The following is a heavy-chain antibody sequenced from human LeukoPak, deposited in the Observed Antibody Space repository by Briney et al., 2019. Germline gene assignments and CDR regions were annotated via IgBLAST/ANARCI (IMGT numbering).Heavy chain of an antibody. V-gene: IGHV3-21*01. CDR3: ARDVRAYSTSSSAFDI. Sequence: GGSLRLSCAASGFTFSSYSINWVRQAPGKGLEWVSSISTSSSYIYYADSVKGRFTISRDNAKNSLYLQMNSLRDEDTAVYYCARDVRAYSTSSSAFDIWGQGTMVTVSS. D-gene: IGHD6-6*01. CDR2: ISTSSSYI. CDR1: GFTFSSYS. J-gene: IGHJ3*02.